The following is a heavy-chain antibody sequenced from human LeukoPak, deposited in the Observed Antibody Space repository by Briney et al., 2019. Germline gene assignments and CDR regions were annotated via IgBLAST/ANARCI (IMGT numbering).Heavy chain of an antibody. J-gene: IGHJ4*02. D-gene: IGHD4-23*01. V-gene: IGHV3-23*01. CDR3: AKDSNLRWLAWGYFDY. Sequence: GGSLRLSCAASGFTFSSYAMSWVRQAPGKGREWVSAISGSGGSTYYADSVKGRFTISRDNCKNTLCLQMNSLRAEDTAVYYCAKDSNLRWLAWGYFDYWGQGTLVTVSS. CDR2: ISGSGGST. CDR1: GFTFSSYA.